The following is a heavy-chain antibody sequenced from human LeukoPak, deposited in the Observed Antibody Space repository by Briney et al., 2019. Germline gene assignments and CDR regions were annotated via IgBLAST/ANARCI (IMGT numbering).Heavy chain of an antibody. J-gene: IGHJ4*02. CDR3: ARDKGPWYFDY. V-gene: IGHV1-69*13. CDR2: IIPIFGTA. Sequence: ASVKVSCKASGGTFSSYAISWVRQAPGQGLEWMGGIIPIFGTANYAQKFQGRVTITADESTSTVYMELSSLRSEDTAVYYCARDKGPWYFDYRGQGTLVTVSS. CDR1: GGTFSSYA.